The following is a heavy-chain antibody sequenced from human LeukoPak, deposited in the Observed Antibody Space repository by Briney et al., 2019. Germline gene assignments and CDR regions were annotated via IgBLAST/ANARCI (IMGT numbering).Heavy chain of an antibody. V-gene: IGHV3-21*01. CDR1: GFTFSSYT. J-gene: IGHJ3*02. Sequence: GGSLRLSCAASGFTFSSYTMNWVRQAPGKGLEWVSSITSGSTYIYYGDSVKGRFTISRDNARNSLYLQMNSLRAEDTAVYYWSRNERTVKTQDSFYILGQRTLVTVSS. CDR2: ITSGSTYI. D-gene: IGHD4-17*01. CDR3: SRNERTVKTQDSFYI.